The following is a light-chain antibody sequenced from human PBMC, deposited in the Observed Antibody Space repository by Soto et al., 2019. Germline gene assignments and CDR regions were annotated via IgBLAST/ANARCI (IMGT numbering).Light chain of an antibody. CDR3: GTWDSSLSGAV. Sequence: QSVLTQPPSVSAAPGQMVTISCSGRSSNIGINYVSWYQQLPGTGPKLLIYDNDKRPSGIPDRFSGSKSGTSATLGITGLQTGDEADYYCGTWDSSLSGAVFGGGTKLTVL. CDR1: SSNIGINY. CDR2: DND. V-gene: IGLV1-51*01. J-gene: IGLJ7*01.